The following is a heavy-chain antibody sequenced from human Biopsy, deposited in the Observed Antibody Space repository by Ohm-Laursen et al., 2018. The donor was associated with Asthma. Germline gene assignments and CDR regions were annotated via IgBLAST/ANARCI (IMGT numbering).Heavy chain of an antibody. D-gene: IGHD3-10*01. V-gene: IGHV1-18*01. Sequence: SSVKVSCKTSGYTFNSAGITWVRQAPGQGLEWMGWISVYNGNTKVAQKLQDIVTMITDTSTSTAYMELRSLRSDDTAVYFCARAVDYSHYYGIDVWGQGTTVTVS. CDR3: ARAVDYSHYYGIDV. J-gene: IGHJ6*02. CDR1: GYTFNSAG. CDR2: ISVYNGNT.